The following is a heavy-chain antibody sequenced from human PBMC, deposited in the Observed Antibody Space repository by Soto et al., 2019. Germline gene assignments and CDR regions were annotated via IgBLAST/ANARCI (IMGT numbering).Heavy chain of an antibody. Sequence: SETLSLTCTVSGGSISSGDYYWSWIRQPPGKGLEWIGYIYYSGSTYYNPSLKSRVTISVDTSKNQFSLKLSSVTAADTAVYYCAVEALSTRVERWFDPWGQGTLGNVSS. J-gene: IGHJ5*02. CDR3: AVEALSTRVERWFDP. V-gene: IGHV4-30-4*01. D-gene: IGHD1-1*01. CDR1: GGSISSGDYY. CDR2: IYYSGST.